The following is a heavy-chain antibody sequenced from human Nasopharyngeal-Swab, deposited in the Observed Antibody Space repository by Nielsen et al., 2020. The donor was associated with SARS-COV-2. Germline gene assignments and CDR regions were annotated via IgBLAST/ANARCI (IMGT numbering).Heavy chain of an antibody. V-gene: IGHV1-58*01. CDR1: GFTFTSSA. CDR3: AAPYCSGDSCYDAFDI. J-gene: IGHJ3*02. CDR2: IVVGSGNT. Sequence: SVKVSCKASGFTFTSSAVQWVRQARGQRLEWIGWIVVGSGNTNYAQKFQERVTITRDMSTSTAYMELSSLRSEDTAVYYCAAPYCSGDSCYDAFDIWGQGTMVTVSS. D-gene: IGHD2-15*01.